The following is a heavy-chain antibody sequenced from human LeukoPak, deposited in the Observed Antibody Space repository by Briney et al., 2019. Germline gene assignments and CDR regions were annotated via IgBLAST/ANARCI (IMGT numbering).Heavy chain of an antibody. CDR1: GYTFTGYY. Sequence: ASVKVSCKASGYTFTGYYMHWVRQAPGQGLEWMGWINPNSGGTNYAQKFQGRVTMTRDTSISTAYMELSRLRSDDTAVYYCARVFLRYYDSSGYYMDVWGKGTTVTVSS. CDR2: INPNSGGT. D-gene: IGHD3-22*01. CDR3: ARVFLRYYDSSGYYMDV. V-gene: IGHV1-2*02. J-gene: IGHJ6*03.